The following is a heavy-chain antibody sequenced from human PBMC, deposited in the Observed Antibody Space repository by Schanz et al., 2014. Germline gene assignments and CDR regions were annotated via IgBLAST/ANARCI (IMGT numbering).Heavy chain of an antibody. CDR3: ARGGSGSHYRLDY. CDR2: VHPGGST. CDR1: VFIVRSNY. Sequence: EVQLVESGGGLVQPGGSLRLSCAVSVFIVRSNYMTWVRQAPGKGLEWVSFVHPGGSTYYPDSVKGRFTISRDSSKNTLYLQMNSLRPEDTAIYYCARGGSGSHYRLDYWGQGTLVTVSS. J-gene: IGHJ4*02. D-gene: IGHD1-26*01. V-gene: IGHV3-66*01.